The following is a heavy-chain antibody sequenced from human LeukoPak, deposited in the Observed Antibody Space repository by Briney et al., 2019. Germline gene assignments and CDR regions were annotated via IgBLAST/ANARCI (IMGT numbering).Heavy chain of an antibody. J-gene: IGHJ3*02. CDR3: ASQTIRYSGSYLDAFDI. Sequence: GASMKVSCKASGYTFTGYYMHWVRQAPGQGLEWMGWINPNSGGTNYAQKFQGRVTMTRDTSISTAYMELSRLRSDDTAVYYCASQTIRYSGSYLDAFDIWGQGTMVTVSS. V-gene: IGHV1-2*02. CDR1: GYTFTGYY. CDR2: INPNSGGT. D-gene: IGHD1-26*01.